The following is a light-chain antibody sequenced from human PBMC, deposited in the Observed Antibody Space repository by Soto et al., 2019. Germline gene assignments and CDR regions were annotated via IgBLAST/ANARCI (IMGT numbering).Light chain of an antibody. V-gene: IGLV3-21*02. J-gene: IGLJ1*01. CDR2: DNS. Sequence: SYELTQPPSVSVAPGQTATITCGGNNIESEPIHWYRQKPGQAPVLVVYDNSDRPSGIPERLSGSKSGNTATLTISRVEAGDEADYYCQVWESGSENYVFGTGTKVT. CDR1: NIESEP. CDR3: QVWESGSENYV.